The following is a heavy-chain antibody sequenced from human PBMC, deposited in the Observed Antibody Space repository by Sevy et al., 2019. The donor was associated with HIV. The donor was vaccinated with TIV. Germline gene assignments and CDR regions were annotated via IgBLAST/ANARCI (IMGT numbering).Heavy chain of an antibody. CDR2: ISSSGSTI. D-gene: IGHD1-7*01. V-gene: IGHV3-11*04. CDR3: ARDRTFLYYFDY. Sequence: GGSLRLSCAASGFTFSDYYMSWIRQAPGKGLEWVSYISSSGSTIYYADSVKGRFSISRDNSKNTLYLQMNSLRGEDTAVYYCARDRTFLYYFDYWGQGTLVTVSS. CDR1: GFTFSDYY. J-gene: IGHJ4*02.